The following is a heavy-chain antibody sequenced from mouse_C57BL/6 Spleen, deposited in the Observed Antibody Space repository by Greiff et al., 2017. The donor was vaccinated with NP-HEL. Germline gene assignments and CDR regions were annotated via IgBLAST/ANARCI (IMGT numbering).Heavy chain of an antibody. V-gene: IGHV1-18*01. CDR2: INPNNGGT. Sequence: EVQLQQSGPELVKPGASVKIPCKASGYTFTDYNMDWVKQSHGKSLEWIGDINPNNGGTIYNQKFKGKATLTVDKSSSTAYMELRSLTSEDTAVYYCARRLRSWNYYAMDYWGQGTSVTVSS. J-gene: IGHJ4*01. CDR3: ARRLRSWNYYAMDY. CDR1: GYTFTDYN. D-gene: IGHD1-1*01.